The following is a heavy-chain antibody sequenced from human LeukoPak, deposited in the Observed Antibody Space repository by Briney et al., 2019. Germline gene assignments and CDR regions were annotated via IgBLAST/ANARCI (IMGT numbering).Heavy chain of an antibody. D-gene: IGHD3-10*01. Sequence: PGGSLRLSCAASGFTFSSYWMSWVRQAPGKGLEWVANIKQDGSEKYYVDSVKGRFTIPRDDAKNSLYLQMNSLRAEDTAVYYCARRGLSLWLGELDAFDIWGQGTMVTVSS. CDR3: ARRGLSLWLGELDAFDI. CDR2: IKQDGSEK. J-gene: IGHJ3*02. V-gene: IGHV3-7*01. CDR1: GFTFSSYW.